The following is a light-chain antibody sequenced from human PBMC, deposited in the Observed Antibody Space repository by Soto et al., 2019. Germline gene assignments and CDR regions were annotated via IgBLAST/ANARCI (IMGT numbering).Light chain of an antibody. CDR2: EVN. Sequence: QAVVTQPPSASGSPGQSVTISCTGTSSDVGGYNYVSWYQQHPGRAPRLMIYEVNKRPSGVPDRFSGSKSGDTAYLTISGVQPEDEADYHCSSYTTIKTVVFGGGTKLTVL. J-gene: IGLJ2*01. CDR3: SSYTTIKTVV. CDR1: SSDVGGYNY. V-gene: IGLV2-8*01.